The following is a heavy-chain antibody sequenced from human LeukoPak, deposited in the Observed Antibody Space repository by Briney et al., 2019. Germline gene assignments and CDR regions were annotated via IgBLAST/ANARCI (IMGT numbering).Heavy chain of an antibody. CDR1: GFTFSSYA. D-gene: IGHD5-18*01. V-gene: IGHV3-23*01. CDR2: ISSSGGST. J-gene: IGHJ3*02. CDR3: ASKTDTAMVGDAFDI. Sequence: GGSLRLSCAASGFTFSSYAMSWVRQAPGKGLEWVSAISSSGGSTYYADSVKGRFTISRDNSKNTLYLQMNSLRAEDTAVYYCASKTDTAMVGDAFDIWGQGTMVTVSS.